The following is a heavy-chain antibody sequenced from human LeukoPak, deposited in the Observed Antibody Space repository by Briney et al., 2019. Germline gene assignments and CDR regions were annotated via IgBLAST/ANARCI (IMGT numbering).Heavy chain of an antibody. CDR3: AREGQLPWWDAFDI. V-gene: IGHV3-53*01. Sequence: PGGSLRLSCAASGFTVSSNYMSWVRQAPGKGLEWVSVIYSGGSTYYADSVKGRFTISRDNSKNTLYLQMNSLRAEDTAVYYRAREGQLPWWDAFDIRGQGTMVTVSS. CDR2: IYSGGST. CDR1: GFTVSSNY. D-gene: IGHD2-2*01. J-gene: IGHJ3*02.